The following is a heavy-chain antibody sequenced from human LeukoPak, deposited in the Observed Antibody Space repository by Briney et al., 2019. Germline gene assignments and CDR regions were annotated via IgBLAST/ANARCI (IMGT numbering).Heavy chain of an antibody. CDR2: IYYSGST. D-gene: IGHD6-13*01. CDR1: GGSISSGDYY. J-gene: IGHJ4*02. CDR3: ARDPRIAAAGIDY. V-gene: IGHV4-30-4*01. Sequence: KPSETLSLTCTVSGGSISSGDYYWSWIRQPPGKGLEWIGYIYYSGSTYYNPSLKSRVTISVDTSKNQFSLKLSSVTAADTAVYYCARDPRIAAAGIDYWGQGTLVTVSS.